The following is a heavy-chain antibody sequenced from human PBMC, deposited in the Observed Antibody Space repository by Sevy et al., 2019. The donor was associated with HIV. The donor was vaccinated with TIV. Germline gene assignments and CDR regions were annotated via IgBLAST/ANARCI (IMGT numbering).Heavy chain of an antibody. CDR1: GFSFSSFG. J-gene: IGHJ4*02. D-gene: IGHD2-8*01. Sequence: GGSLRLSCEASGFSFSSFGMHWVRQTPGKGLEWVALISKDGSNKYYADSVKGRFTIFRDNFNNTLNLQMNGLRVDDTAVYYCAKDRALMGFPGNDFWGQGTLVTVSS. CDR3: AKDRALMGFPGNDF. V-gene: IGHV3-30*18. CDR2: ISKDGSNK.